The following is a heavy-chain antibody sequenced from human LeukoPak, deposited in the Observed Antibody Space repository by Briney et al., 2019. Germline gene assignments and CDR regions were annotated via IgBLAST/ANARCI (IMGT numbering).Heavy chain of an antibody. CDR2: IYYTGST. CDR1: GDSTSSDY. V-gene: IGHV4-59*01. Sequence: PSETLSLTCAVSGDSTSSDYWSWVRQPPGKGLEWIGYIYYTGSTSYNPSLKSRITISVHTSKNQFSLQLSSVTAAETAVYYGARLAPPSTMAARGRSWFEPWGQGTLVTVSS. J-gene: IGHJ5*02. CDR3: ARLAPPSTMAARGRSWFEP. D-gene: IGHD6-6*01.